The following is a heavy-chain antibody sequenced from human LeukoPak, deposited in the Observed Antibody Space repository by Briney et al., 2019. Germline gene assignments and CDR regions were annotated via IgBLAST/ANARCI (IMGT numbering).Heavy chain of an antibody. Sequence: GESLKISCQGSGYRFTSYWIGWVRQMPGKGLEWMGIIYPSDSDTRYSPSFQGQVIMSADKSISTAYLQWRSLKASDTAMYYCARRTSRIAAAADDAFDIWGQGTMVTVSS. CDR2: IYPSDSDT. J-gene: IGHJ3*02. D-gene: IGHD6-13*01. CDR1: GYRFTSYW. CDR3: ARRTSRIAAAADDAFDI. V-gene: IGHV5-51*01.